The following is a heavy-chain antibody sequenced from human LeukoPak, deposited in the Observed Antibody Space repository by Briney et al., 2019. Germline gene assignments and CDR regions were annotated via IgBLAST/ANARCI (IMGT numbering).Heavy chain of an antibody. J-gene: IGHJ4*02. CDR1: GFTFDDYA. Sequence: GGSLRLSCAASGFTFDDYAMHWVRHAPGKGLEWVSTITWNSGSIGYADSVKGRFTISRDNAKNSLYLQMNSLIPEDTALYYCAKGVGDYGEFDYWGRGTLVTVSS. V-gene: IGHV3-9*01. CDR3: AKGVGDYGEFDY. D-gene: IGHD4-17*01. CDR2: ITWNSGSI.